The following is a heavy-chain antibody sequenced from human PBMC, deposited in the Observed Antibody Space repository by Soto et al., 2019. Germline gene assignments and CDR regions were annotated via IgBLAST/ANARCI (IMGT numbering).Heavy chain of an antibody. D-gene: IGHD3-3*01. CDR3: ARGPLEWLLWGGDYYGMDV. V-gene: IGHV1-8*01. Sequence: VASVKVSCKASGYTFTSYDINWVRQATGQGLEWMGWMNPNSGNTGYAQKFQGRVTMTRNTSISTAYMELSGLRSEDTAVYYCARGPLEWLLWGGDYYGMDVWGQGTTVTVSS. CDR2: MNPNSGNT. J-gene: IGHJ6*02. CDR1: GYTFTSYD.